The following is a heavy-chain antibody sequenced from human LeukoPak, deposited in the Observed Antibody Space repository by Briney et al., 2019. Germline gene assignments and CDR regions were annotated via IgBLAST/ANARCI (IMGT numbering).Heavy chain of an antibody. CDR3: AKDVGKWESLHFFDY. V-gene: IGHV3-48*01. J-gene: IGHJ4*02. D-gene: IGHD1-26*01. CDR1: GFTFSSHS. Sequence: GGSLRLSCAASGFTFSSHSMNWVRQAPGKGLEWVSYISSSGSTIYYADSVKGRFSISRDNAKNSLHLQMNSLRAEDTAVYYCAKDVGKWESLHFFDYWGQGTLVTVTS. CDR2: ISSSGSTI.